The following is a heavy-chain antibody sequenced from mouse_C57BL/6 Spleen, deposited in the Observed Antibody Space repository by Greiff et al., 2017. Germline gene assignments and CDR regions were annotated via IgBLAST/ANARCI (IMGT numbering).Heavy chain of an antibody. CDR1: GFSLTSYG. V-gene: IGHV2-6-1*01. CDR2: IWSDGST. D-gene: IGHD1-1*01. Sequence: QVQLKESGPGLVAPSQSLSITCTVSGFSLTSYGVHWVRQPPGKGLEWLVVIWSDGSTTYNSALKSRLSISKDNSKSQVFLKMNSLQTDDTAMYYCARQGGSSPYYYAMDYWGQGTSVTVSS. CDR3: ARQGGSSPYYYAMDY. J-gene: IGHJ4*01.